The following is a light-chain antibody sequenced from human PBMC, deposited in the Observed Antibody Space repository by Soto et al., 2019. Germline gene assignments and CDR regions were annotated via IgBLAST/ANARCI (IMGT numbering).Light chain of an antibody. CDR3: HSYDVSLRGPA. J-gene: IGLJ2*01. V-gene: IGLV1-40*01. Sequence: QSVLTQPPSLSGAPGQRITISCTGSRSNIGAGYDVHWYQHLPGTAPKVLIFDNSNRPSGVPDRFSGSKSGTSASLAITGLQAEDEAVYYCHSYDVSLRGPAFGGGTKVTVL. CDR1: RSNIGAGYD. CDR2: DNS.